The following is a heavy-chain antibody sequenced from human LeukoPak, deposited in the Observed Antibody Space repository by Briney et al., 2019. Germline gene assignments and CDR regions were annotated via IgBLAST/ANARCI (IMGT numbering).Heavy chain of an antibody. J-gene: IGHJ4*02. Sequence: GGSLRLSCEASGFTFSSYAMHWVRQAPGKGLEWVAVISYDGSNKYYADSVKGRFTISRDNSKNTLYLQMNSLRAEDTAVYYCARTRWAYSSGWYYFDYWGQGTLVTVSS. CDR3: ARTRWAYSSGWYYFDY. CDR1: GFTFSSYA. CDR2: ISYDGSNK. D-gene: IGHD6-19*01. V-gene: IGHV3-30-3*01.